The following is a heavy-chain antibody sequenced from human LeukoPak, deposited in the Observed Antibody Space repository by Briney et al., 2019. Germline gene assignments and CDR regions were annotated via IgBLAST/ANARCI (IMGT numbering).Heavy chain of an antibody. J-gene: IGHJ5*02. Sequence: GGSLTLSWAASGFTVSSNYMSWVRQAPGKGLEWVSVIYSGGSTYYADSVKGRFTISRDNSKNTLYLQMNSLRAEDTAVYYCARLFKVVPAAIHTWGQGTRVTVSS. V-gene: IGHV3-53*01. CDR1: GFTVSSNY. D-gene: IGHD2-2*01. CDR3: ARLFKVVPAAIHT. CDR2: IYSGGST.